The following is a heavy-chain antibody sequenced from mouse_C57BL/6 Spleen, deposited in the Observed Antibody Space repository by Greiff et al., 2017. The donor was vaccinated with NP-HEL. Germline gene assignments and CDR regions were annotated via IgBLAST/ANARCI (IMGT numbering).Heavy chain of an antibody. CDR1: GFTFSSYA. V-gene: IGHV5-4*01. CDR3: ARDRNWDRVYYAMDY. Sequence: EVQVVESGGGLVKPGGSLKLSCAASGFTFSSYAMSWVRQTPEKRLEWVATISDGGSYTYYPDNVKGRFTISRDNAKNNLYLQMSHLKSEDTAMYYCARDRNWDRVYYAMDYWGQGTSVTVSS. CDR2: ISDGGSYT. J-gene: IGHJ4*01. D-gene: IGHD4-1*01.